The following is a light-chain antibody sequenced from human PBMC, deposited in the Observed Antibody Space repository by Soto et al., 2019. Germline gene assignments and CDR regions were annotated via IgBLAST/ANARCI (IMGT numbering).Light chain of an antibody. CDR2: ETS. CDR1: QSVDTM. CDR3: QQYTGPPTT. Sequence: EIVLTQSPGTLSLDPGARATLSCLASQSVDTMVAWYQQQVGRTPRLLIYETSNRAAGIPDRFSGSGSGTDFTLTITRLEPEDSAVYFCQQYTGPPTTFGQGTRLEIK. V-gene: IGKV3-20*01. J-gene: IGKJ5*01.